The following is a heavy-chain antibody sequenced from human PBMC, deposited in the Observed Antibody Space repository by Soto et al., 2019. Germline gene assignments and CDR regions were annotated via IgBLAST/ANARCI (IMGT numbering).Heavy chain of an antibody. CDR1: GFTFSSDA. Sequence: PGGSLRLSCAASGFTFSSDAMSWVRQAPGKGLEWVSAISGSGGSTYYADSVKGRFTISRDNSKNTLYLQMNSLRAEDTAVYYCAKATTVAYYFDYWGQGTLVTVSS. CDR3: AKATTVAYYFDY. J-gene: IGHJ4*02. CDR2: ISGSGGST. V-gene: IGHV3-23*01. D-gene: IGHD4-17*01.